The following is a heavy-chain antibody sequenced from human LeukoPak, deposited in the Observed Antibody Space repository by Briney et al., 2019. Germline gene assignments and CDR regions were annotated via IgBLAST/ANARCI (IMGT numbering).Heavy chain of an antibody. Sequence: GGSLRLSCAASGFTVSSTYMSWVRQAPGKGLEWVANINEDGSEKYYVDSVKGRFTISRDNVKNSLYLQMNSLRVEDTAVYYCARIYLKQASASWGQGTLVTVPS. J-gene: IGHJ5*02. D-gene: IGHD3-10*01. CDR3: ARIYLKQASAS. CDR2: INEDGSEK. CDR1: GFTVSSTY. V-gene: IGHV3-7*01.